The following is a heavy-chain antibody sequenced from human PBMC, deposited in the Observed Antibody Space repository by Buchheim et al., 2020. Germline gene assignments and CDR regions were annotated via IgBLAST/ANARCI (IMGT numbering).Heavy chain of an antibody. CDR2: ISASGAGT. J-gene: IGHJ4*02. CDR3: AKNSVHGDWPEY. D-gene: IGHD4-17*01. V-gene: IGHV3-23*01. CDR1: GFTFTTSP. Sequence: EVQLLESGGGLVQPGGSPRLSCAASGFTFTTSPMSWVRQAPGKGLEWVSAISASGAGTSYADSVKGRFTMSRDNSKKTLYLQMNSLRVEDTAVYYCAKNSVHGDWPEYWGQGTL.